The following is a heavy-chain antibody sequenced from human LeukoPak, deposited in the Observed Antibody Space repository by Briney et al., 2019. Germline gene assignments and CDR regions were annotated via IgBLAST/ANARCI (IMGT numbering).Heavy chain of an antibody. CDR3: ARSYYYYGMDV. CDR2: ISGSGGST. Sequence: GGSLRLSCAASGFTFSSYAMSWVRQAPGKGLEWVSAISGSGGSTYYADSVKGRFTISRDNSKSTLYLQMNSLRAEDTAVYHCARSYYYYGMDVWGQGTTVTVSS. CDR1: GFTFSSYA. V-gene: IGHV3-23*01. J-gene: IGHJ6*02.